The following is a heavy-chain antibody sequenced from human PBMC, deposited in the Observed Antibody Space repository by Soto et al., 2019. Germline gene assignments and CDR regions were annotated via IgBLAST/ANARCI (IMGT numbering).Heavy chain of an antibody. CDR3: ARSWGSGDYYHVYMF. D-gene: IGHD3-10*01. V-gene: IGHV4-30-4*01. Sequence: QVQLQESGPGLVKPSQTLSLTCTVSGGHISTSDYYWSWIRQPPGKGLEWIGYIYYSGTTYYNPSLKSRVSLSVDTSKSQFSLKLSSVTAADTAVYYCARSWGSGDYYHVYMFWGQGTLVTVSS. J-gene: IGHJ4*02. CDR2: IYYSGTT. CDR1: GGHISTSDYY.